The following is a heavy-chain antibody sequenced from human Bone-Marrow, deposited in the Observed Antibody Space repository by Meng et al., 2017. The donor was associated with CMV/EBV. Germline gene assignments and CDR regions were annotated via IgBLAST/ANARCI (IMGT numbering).Heavy chain of an antibody. CDR3: ARDRVQYCSSTSCPNWFDP. V-gene: IGHV3-30*04. J-gene: IGHJ5*02. Sequence: SLKIAGAASGFTFSSYAMHWVRQAPGKGLEWVAVISYDGSNKYYADSVKGRFTISRDNSKNTLYLQMNSLRAEDTAVYYCARDRVQYCSSTSCPNWFDPWGQGTLVTVSS. D-gene: IGHD2-2*01. CDR2: ISYDGSNK. CDR1: GFTFSSYA.